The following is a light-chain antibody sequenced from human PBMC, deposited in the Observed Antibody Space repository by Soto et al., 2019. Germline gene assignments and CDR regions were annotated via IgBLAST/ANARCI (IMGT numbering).Light chain of an antibody. Sequence: ETVMTQSPATLSVSPGERPTLSCRASQSVSSNLAWYKQKPGQAPRLLIYDASTRATGIPARFSGSGSGTAFTLTISSLQSEDFAVYYCQQYNTWPLTFGPGTKVDIK. V-gene: IGKV3-15*01. CDR3: QQYNTWPLT. CDR1: QSVSSN. J-gene: IGKJ3*01. CDR2: DAS.